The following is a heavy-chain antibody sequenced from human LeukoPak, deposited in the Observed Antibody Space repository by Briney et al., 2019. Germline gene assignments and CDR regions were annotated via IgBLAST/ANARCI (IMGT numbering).Heavy chain of an antibody. V-gene: IGHV1-2*06. J-gene: IGHJ6*02. Sequence: ASVTVSCKASGYTFTGYYMHWVRQAPGQGLEWMGRINPNSGGTNYAQKFQGRVTMTRDTSISTAYMELSRLRSDDTAVYYCAREQMYYDILTGYVSNYYYYGMDVRGQGTTVTVSS. D-gene: IGHD3-9*01. CDR3: AREQMYYDILTGYVSNYYYYGMDV. CDR2: INPNSGGT. CDR1: GYTFTGYY.